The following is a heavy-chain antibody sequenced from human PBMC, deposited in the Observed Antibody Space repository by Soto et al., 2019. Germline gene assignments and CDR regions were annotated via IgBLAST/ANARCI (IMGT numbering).Heavy chain of an antibody. D-gene: IGHD2-2*01. V-gene: IGHV4-39*01. J-gene: IGHJ3*02. CDR2: IYYSGST. Sequence: QLQLQESGPGLVKPSETLSLTCTVSGGSISSSSYYWGWIRQPPGKGLEWIGSIYYSGSTYYNPSLKSRVTISVDTSKNQFSLKLSSVTAADTAVYYCARPSEGLVRAPDAFDIWGQGTMVTVSS. CDR3: ARPSEGLVRAPDAFDI. CDR1: GGSISSSSYY.